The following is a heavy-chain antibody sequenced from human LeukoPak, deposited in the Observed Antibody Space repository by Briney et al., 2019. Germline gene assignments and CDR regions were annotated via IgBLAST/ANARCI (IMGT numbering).Heavy chain of an antibody. CDR3: ARGTDSSSWYGTDY. V-gene: IGHV3-48*01. J-gene: IGHJ4*02. CDR2: ISSSSTI. CDR1: GFTFSSYS. Sequence: GGSLRLSCAASGFTFSSYSMNWVRQAPGKGLEWVSYISSSSTIYYADSVKGRFTISRDNAKNSLYLQMNSLRAEDTAVYYCARGTDSSSWYGTDYWGQGTLVTVSS. D-gene: IGHD6-13*01.